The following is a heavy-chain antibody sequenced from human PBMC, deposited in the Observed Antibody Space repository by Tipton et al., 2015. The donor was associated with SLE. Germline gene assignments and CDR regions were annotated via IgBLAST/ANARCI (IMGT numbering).Heavy chain of an antibody. CDR3: ARTLVVYEPRGWFVP. D-gene: IGHD2-8*02. Sequence: QVQLVQSGAEVKKPGASVKVSCKASGYTFTSYYMHWVRQAPGQGLEWMGIINPSGGSTSYAQKFQGRVTITRDASASTAYMELSSLRSEDPAVYYCARTLVVYEPRGWFVPWGQGTLVTVSS. CDR1: GYTFTSYY. J-gene: IGHJ5*02. CDR2: INPSGGST. V-gene: IGHV1-46*01.